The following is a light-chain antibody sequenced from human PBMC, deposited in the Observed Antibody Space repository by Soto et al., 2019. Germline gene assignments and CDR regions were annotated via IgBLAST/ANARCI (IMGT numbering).Light chain of an antibody. V-gene: IGKV3-20*01. J-gene: IGKJ1*01. CDR2: GAS. Sequence: EIVLTQSPGTLSLSQGERATLSYRAIRRASSSDLACYQQKPGQSPTLLVYGASTRATGIPDRFSGSGSGTEFTLTISGQEREDFAVYYCKPYGSSPWTLGQGTKLDIK. CDR3: KPYGSSPWT. CDR1: RRASSSD.